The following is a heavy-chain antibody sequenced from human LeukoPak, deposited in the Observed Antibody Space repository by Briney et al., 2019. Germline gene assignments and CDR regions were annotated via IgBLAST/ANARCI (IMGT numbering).Heavy chain of an antibody. CDR1: GFTFSSYE. V-gene: IGHV3-48*03. D-gene: IGHD3-3*01. J-gene: IGHJ4*02. CDR2: ISSSGSTI. CDR3: ARTKTPYYDFWSGYCFDY. Sequence: GGSLRLSCAASGFTFSSYEMNWVRQAPGKGLEWVSYISSSGSTIYYADSVKGRFTISRDNAKNSLYLQMNSLRAEDTALYYCARTKTPYYDFWSGYCFDYWGQGTLATVSS.